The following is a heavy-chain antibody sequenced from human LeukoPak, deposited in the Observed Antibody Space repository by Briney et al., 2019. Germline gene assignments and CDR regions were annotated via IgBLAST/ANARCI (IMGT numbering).Heavy chain of an antibody. V-gene: IGHV4-61*02. CDR3: ARVTGYMVEDFFDY. Sequence: SETLSLTCTVSGASISSGSYYWSWIRQPAGKGLEWIGRIYTSGSTNYNPSLKSRVTISVATSKNQFSLKLRYVTAADTAVYYCARVTGYMVEDFFDYWGQGTLVTVSS. CDR1: GASISSGSYY. CDR2: IYTSGST. D-gene: IGHD3-9*01. J-gene: IGHJ4*02.